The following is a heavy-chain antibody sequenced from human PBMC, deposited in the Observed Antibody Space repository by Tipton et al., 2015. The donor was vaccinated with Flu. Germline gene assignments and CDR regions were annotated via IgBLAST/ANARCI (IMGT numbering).Heavy chain of an antibody. V-gene: IGHV4-4*07. CDR3: ARELGGVAAAGTVGYYYYYMDV. Sequence: LRLSCTVSGGSISSYYWSWIRQPAGKGLEWIGRIYTSGSTNYNPSLKSRVTMSVDTSKNQFSLKLSSVTAADTAVYYCARELGGVAAAGTVGYYYYYMDVWGKGTTVTVSS. CDR2: IYTSGST. D-gene: IGHD6-13*01. J-gene: IGHJ6*03. CDR1: GGSISSYY.